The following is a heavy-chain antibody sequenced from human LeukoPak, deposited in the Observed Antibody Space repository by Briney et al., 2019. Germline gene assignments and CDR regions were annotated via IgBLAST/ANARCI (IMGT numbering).Heavy chain of an antibody. J-gene: IGHJ3*02. D-gene: IGHD3-22*01. V-gene: IGHV3-21*01. CDR1: GFTFSSYS. CDR2: ISSSGTYV. CDR3: ARDRSCGFYDRRDAFDI. Sequence: GGSLRLSCAASGFTFSSYSMNWVRQAPGKGLEWVTSISSSGTYVYYADSVKGRFTISRDNSKNTLYLQMNSLRAEDTAVFYCARDRSCGFYDRRDAFDIWGQGTMVTVSS.